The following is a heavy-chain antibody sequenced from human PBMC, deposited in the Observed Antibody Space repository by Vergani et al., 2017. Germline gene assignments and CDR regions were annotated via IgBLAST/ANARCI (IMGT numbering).Heavy chain of an antibody. CDR1: GGSISSDNYY. V-gene: IGHV4-39*01. Sequence: QVQLQESGPGLVKPSQTLSLTCTVSGGSISSDNYYWGWIRQPPGKGLEWIGSIYYSGSTYYNPSLKSRVTISVDTSKNQFSLKLSSVTAADTAVYYCASSIAVHTFDYWGQGTLVTVSS. D-gene: IGHD6-19*01. J-gene: IGHJ4*02. CDR2: IYYSGST. CDR3: ASSIAVHTFDY.